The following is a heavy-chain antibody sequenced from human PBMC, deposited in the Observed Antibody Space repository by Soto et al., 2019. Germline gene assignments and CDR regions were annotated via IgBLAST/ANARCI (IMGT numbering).Heavy chain of an antibody. Sequence: EVQLVESGGGLVQPGGSLRLSCAASGSSNWRSWVRQAPGKGLEWVANIGQDGGEKNYLESVRGRFTISRDSAKKSLYLEMNSLRAEDTAVYYCTGGSGWVSDSWGQGTLVTVSS. CDR3: TGGSGWVSDS. J-gene: IGHJ4*02. CDR2: IGQDGGEK. V-gene: IGHV3-7*05. CDR1: GSSNW. D-gene: IGHD6-19*01.